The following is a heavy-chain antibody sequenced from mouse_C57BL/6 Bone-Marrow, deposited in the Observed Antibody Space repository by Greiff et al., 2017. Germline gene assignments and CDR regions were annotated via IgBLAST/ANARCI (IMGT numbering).Heavy chain of an antibody. J-gene: IGHJ4*01. CDR3: ARENGIGAYYAMDY. CDR2: ISDGGSYT. Sequence: EVQRVESGGGLVKPGGSLKLSCAASGFTFSSYAMSWVRQTPEKRLEWVATISDGGSYTYYPDNVKGRFTISRDNAKNNLYLQISHLKSEDTAMYYCARENGIGAYYAMDYWGQGTSVTVSS. V-gene: IGHV5-4*01. CDR1: GFTFSSYA. D-gene: IGHD1-1*02.